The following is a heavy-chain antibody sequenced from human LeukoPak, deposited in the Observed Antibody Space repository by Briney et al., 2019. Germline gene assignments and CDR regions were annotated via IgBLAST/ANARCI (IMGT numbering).Heavy chain of an antibody. J-gene: IGHJ6*03. V-gene: IGHV1-2*02. CDR2: INPNSGGT. D-gene: IGHD1-1*01. Sequence: VASVKVSCKASGYTFTGYYMHWVRQAPGQGLEWMGWINPNSGGTNYAQKFQGRVTMTRDTSISTAYMELSRLRSDDTAVYYCARAAGTGYYYYMDVWGKGTTVTISS. CDR3: ARAAGTGYYYYMDV. CDR1: GYTFTGYY.